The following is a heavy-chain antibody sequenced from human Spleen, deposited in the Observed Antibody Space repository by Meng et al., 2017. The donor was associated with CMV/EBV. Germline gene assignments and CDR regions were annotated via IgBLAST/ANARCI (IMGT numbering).Heavy chain of an antibody. CDR1: GFTFSDHG. V-gene: IGHV3-33*06. Sequence: AASGFTFSDHGMHWVRQAPGKGLEWVAVIWFDGSNEYYAGSVKGRFTISRDNSKNMVYLQMSSLRAEDTALYYCAKGSSSYSKYIDYWGQGTLVTVSS. CDR2: IWFDGSNE. CDR3: AKGSSSYSKYIDY. D-gene: IGHD4-11*01. J-gene: IGHJ4*02.